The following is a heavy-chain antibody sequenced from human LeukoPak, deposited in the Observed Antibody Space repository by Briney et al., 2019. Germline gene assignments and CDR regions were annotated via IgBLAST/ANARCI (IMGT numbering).Heavy chain of an antibody. D-gene: IGHD2-2*01. CDR1: GFAFSSSW. CDR2: IKQDGSET. J-gene: IGHJ6*03. CDR3: ARRAPRYCITTSCPDTYYYYYYMDV. Sequence: PAGSLRLSCAASGFAFSSSWMSWVRQAPEKGLEWVANIKQDGSETYYVNSLKGRFTVSRDNAKNSAYRQMNNLRAKDTAVYYCARRAPRYCITTSCPDTYYYYYYMDVWGKGPTVTVSS. V-gene: IGHV3-7*01.